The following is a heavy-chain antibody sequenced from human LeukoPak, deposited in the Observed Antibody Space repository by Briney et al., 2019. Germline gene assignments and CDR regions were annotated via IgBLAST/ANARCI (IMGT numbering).Heavy chain of an antibody. D-gene: IGHD6-13*01. CDR3: CTSPSFGSSWYQFNY. Sequence: GGSLRLSCSVSGLTFYTYAMSWVRQAPGKGLEWVSAISGRDGRTYYPDSVKGRFTISRDNSKNTLYLQMNSLRAEDTAVYYCCTSPSFGSSWYQFNYWGQGALVTVSS. J-gene: IGHJ4*02. CDR2: ISGRDGRT. V-gene: IGHV3-23*01. CDR1: GLTFYTYA.